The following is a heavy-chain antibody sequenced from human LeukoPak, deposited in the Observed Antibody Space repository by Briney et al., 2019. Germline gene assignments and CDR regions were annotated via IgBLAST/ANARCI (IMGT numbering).Heavy chain of an antibody. V-gene: IGHV3-33*06. Sequence: GGSLRLSCAASGFTFSSYGMHWVRQAPGKGLEWVAVIWYDGSNKYYAHSVKGRFTISRDNSKNTLYLQMNSLRAEDTAVYYCAKDVYGDYGGLDYWGQGTLVTVSS. CDR3: AKDVYGDYGGLDY. D-gene: IGHD4-17*01. CDR1: GFTFSSYG. J-gene: IGHJ4*02. CDR2: IWYDGSNK.